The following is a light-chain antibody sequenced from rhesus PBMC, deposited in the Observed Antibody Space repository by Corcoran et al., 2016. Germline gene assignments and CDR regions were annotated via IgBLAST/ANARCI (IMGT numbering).Light chain of an antibody. CDR1: ENVNNY. CDR2: VAS. CDR3: QHSYGTPFT. Sequence: DIQMTQSPSSLSASVGDRLTITCRASENVNNYLHWYQQKPGKAPKILFYVASTLQSGVPSRLSGSGSGTDYTFPIISLQPEDFATYYCQHSYGTPFTFGPGTKVDIK. V-gene: IGKV1-74*01. J-gene: IGKJ3*01.